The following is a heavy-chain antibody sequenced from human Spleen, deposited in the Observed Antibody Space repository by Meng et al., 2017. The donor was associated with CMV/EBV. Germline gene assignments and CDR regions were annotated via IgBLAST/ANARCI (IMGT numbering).Heavy chain of an antibody. J-gene: IGHJ5*02. CDR1: GESVSSNSAA. V-gene: IGHV6-1*01. CDR2: TYYRSKWYN. D-gene: IGHD2-2*02. Sequence: SQTLSLTCAISGESVSSNSAAWNWIRQSPSRGLEWLGRTYYRSKWYNDYAVSVKSRITINPDTSKNQFSLQLNSVTPEDTAVYYCARGRGYCSSTSCYSPYNWFDPWGQGTLVTVSS. CDR3: ARGRGYCSSTSCYSPYNWFDP.